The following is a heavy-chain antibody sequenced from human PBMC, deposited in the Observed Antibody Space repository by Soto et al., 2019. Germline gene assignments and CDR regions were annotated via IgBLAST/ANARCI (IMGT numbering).Heavy chain of an antibody. D-gene: IGHD4-17*01. Sequence: ASLKLSCKASGGTFSIYTISWVLQAPGQGLEWMGRIIPILGIANYAQKFQGRVTITADKSTSTADMELSSLRSEDTAVYYCSRDPPYGNSETCIDPWGQGTLVTVSS. J-gene: IGHJ5*02. CDR2: IIPILGIA. V-gene: IGHV1-69*04. CDR1: GGTFSIYT. CDR3: SRDPPYGNSETCIDP.